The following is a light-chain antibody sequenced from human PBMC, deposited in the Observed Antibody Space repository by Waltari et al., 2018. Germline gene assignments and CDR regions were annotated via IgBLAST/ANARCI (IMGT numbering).Light chain of an antibody. CDR1: SSDVGGYNS. CDR3: SSYTSSSPVV. CDR2: DVS. V-gene: IGLV2-14*03. J-gene: IGLJ2*01. Sequence: QSALTQPASVSGPPGQSITISCTGTSSDVGGYNSVSWYQQHPGKAPKLMIYDVSNRPSGVSNRFSGSKSGNTASLTISGLQAEDEADYYCSSYTSSSPVVFGGGTKLTVL.